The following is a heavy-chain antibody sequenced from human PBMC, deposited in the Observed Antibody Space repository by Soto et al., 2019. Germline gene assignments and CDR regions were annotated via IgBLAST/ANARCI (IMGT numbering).Heavy chain of an antibody. J-gene: IGHJ5*02. D-gene: IGHD1-26*01. Sequence: ASVKVSCKASGYTFTSSGISWVRQAPGQGLEWMGWISTDNGNTKYAQHLQGRVSMTTDTSTSTAYMDLRSLRSDDTAVYYCARTTYSGSYYRFDWFDPWGQGTLVTVSS. V-gene: IGHV1-18*01. CDR2: ISTDNGNT. CDR1: GYTFTSSG. CDR3: ARTTYSGSYYRFDWFDP.